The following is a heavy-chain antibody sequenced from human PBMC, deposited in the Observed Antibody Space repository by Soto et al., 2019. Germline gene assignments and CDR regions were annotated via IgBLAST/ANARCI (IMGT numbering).Heavy chain of an antibody. CDR3: AIVSDLGYSSSTIDY. V-gene: IGHV6-1*01. CDR2: TYYRSKWYN. Sequence: PSQTLSLTCAISGDSVSSNSAAWNWIRQSPSRGLEWLGRTYYRSKWYNDYAVSVKSRITINPDTSKNQFSLQLNSVTPEDTAVYYCAIVSDLGYSSSTIDYWCQGILFTVSS. J-gene: IGHJ4*02. CDR1: GDSVSSNSAA. D-gene: IGHD6-6*01.